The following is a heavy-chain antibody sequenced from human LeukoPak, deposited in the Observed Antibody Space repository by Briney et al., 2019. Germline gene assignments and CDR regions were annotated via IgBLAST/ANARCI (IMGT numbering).Heavy chain of an antibody. V-gene: IGHV4-59*12. CDR1: GGSISSYY. Sequence: SETLSLTCTVSGGSISSYYWSWIRQPPGKGLEWIGYIYYSGSTNYNPSLKSRVTMSVDTSKNQFSLKLSSVTAADTAVYYCARDLKGPAPGDWFDPWGQGTLVTVSS. CDR3: ARDLKGPAPGDWFDP. CDR2: IYYSGST. D-gene: IGHD2-2*01. J-gene: IGHJ5*02.